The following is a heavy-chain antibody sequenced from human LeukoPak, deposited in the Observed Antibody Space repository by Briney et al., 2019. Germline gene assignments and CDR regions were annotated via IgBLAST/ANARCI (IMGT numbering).Heavy chain of an antibody. J-gene: IGHJ4*02. D-gene: IGHD3-22*01. CDR2: IYSGGST. CDR3: ARGAYYEGPLDY. CDR1: GFTVSSNY. V-gene: IGHV3-53*01. Sequence: GGSLRLSCAASGFTVSSNYMSWVRQAPGKGLEWVSVIYSGGSTYYADSVKGRFTISRDKSKNTLYLQMNSLRAEDTAVYYCARGAYYEGPLDYWGQGTLVTVSS.